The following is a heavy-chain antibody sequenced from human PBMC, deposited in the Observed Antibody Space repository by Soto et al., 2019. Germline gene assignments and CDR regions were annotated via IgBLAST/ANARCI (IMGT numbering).Heavy chain of an antibody. CDR1: GGSFSGYY. Sequence: PSETLSLTCAVYGGSFSGYYWSWIRQPPGKGLEWIGEINHSGSTNYNPSLKSRVTISVDTSKNQFSLKLSSVTAADTAVYYCARDYTTVTQYWYFDLWGRGTLVTVSS. V-gene: IGHV4-34*01. CDR3: ARDYTTVTQYWYFDL. CDR2: INHSGST. J-gene: IGHJ2*01. D-gene: IGHD4-17*01.